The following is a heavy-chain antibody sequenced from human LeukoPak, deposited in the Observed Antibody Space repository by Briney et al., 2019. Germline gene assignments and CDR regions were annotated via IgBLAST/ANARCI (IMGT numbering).Heavy chain of an antibody. CDR2: IYYSGST. D-gene: IGHD4/OR15-4a*01. Sequence: SETLSLTCTVSGGSISSSSYYWGWIRQPPGKGLEWIGSIYYSGSTYYNPSLKSRVTISVDTSKNQFSLKLSSVTAADTAVYYCARVFLTDTFDYWGQGTLVTVSS. V-gene: IGHV4-39*07. J-gene: IGHJ4*02. CDR3: ARVFLTDTFDY. CDR1: GGSISSSSYY.